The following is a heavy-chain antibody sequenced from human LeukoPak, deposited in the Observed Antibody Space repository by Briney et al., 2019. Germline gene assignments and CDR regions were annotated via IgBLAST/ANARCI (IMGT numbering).Heavy chain of an antibody. J-gene: IGHJ4*02. V-gene: IGHV4-39*01. CDR3: ARLVRFTMVRGAHFDY. D-gene: IGHD3-10*01. Sequence: SETLSLTCTVSGGSISSSSYFWGWIRQPPGKGLEWIGSIYYSGSTYYNPSLKNRVTISVDTSKNQFSLKLSSVTAADTAVYYCARLVRFTMVRGAHFDYWGQRTLVTASS. CDR1: GGSISSSSYF. CDR2: IYYSGST.